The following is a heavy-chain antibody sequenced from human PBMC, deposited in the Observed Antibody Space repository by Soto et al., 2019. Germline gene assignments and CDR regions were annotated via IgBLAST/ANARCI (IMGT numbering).Heavy chain of an antibody. CDR1: GDSITSNSYF. Sequence: SETLSLTCTVSGDSITSNSYFWAWIRQPPGKGLEWIGSIYYSGTTYYNPSLKSRVTISVDTSKNQFSLKLSSVTAADTAVYYCARGKSLGTYYYDSSGLDYWGQGTLVTVS. CDR2: IYYSGTT. CDR3: ARGKSLGTYYYDSSGLDY. D-gene: IGHD3-22*01. V-gene: IGHV4-39*07. J-gene: IGHJ4*02.